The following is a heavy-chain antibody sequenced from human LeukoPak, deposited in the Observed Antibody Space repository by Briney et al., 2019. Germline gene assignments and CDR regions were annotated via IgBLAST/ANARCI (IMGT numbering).Heavy chain of an antibody. CDR2: ISSSSSYI. CDR3: STVTDFDY. J-gene: IGHJ4*02. CDR1: GFTFSSYS. V-gene: IGHV3-21*01. Sequence: KTGGSLRLSCAASGFTFSSYSMNWVRQAPGKGLEWVSSISSSSSYIYYADSVKGRFTISRDNAKNSLYLQMDSLRAEDTAVYYCSTVTDFDYWGQGTLVTVSS. D-gene: IGHD4-17*01.